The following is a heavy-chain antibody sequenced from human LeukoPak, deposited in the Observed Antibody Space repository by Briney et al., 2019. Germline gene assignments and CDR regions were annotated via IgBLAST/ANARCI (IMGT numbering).Heavy chain of an antibody. CDR2: INSDGSST. D-gene: IGHD1-26*01. J-gene: IGHJ5*02. CDR1: GFTFSSYW. CDR3: ASMNSGSYNRWDNWFDP. V-gene: IGHV3-74*01. Sequence: GGSLRLSCAASGFTFSSYWMHWVRQAPGKGLVWVSRINSDGSSTSYADSVKGRFTISRDNAKNTLYLQMNSPRAEDTAVYYCASMNSGSYNRWDNWFDPWGQGTLVTVSS.